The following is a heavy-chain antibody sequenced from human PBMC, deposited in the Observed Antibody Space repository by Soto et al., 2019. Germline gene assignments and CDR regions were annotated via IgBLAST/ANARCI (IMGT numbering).Heavy chain of an antibody. V-gene: IGHV5-51*01. CDR1: VYDFSTYW. CDR3: ARMESGSYGFDDF. CDR2: IYPGDSDT. Sequence: GEPLKIACKGAVYDFSTYWIGWVRQKPGKGLECMGIIYPGDSDTKYSPSFEGQVIMSADKSTNTAYLQWKSLGVSDTALYFCARMESGSYGFDDFWGPGTLVTVSS. D-gene: IGHD3-10*01. J-gene: IGHJ4*02.